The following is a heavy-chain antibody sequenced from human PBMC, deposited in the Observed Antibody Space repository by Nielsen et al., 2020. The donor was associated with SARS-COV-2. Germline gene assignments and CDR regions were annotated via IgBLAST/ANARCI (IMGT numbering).Heavy chain of an antibody. V-gene: IGHV1-18*04. CDR3: ARPITNNYYYYYMDV. CDR2: ISGYNGDT. D-gene: IGHD1-1*01. Sequence: ASVKVSCKASAYTFTSYAVSWVRQAPGQGLEWMGWISGYNGDTNYAQKFQGRVTMTTDTSTSTAYMELRSLRSDDTAVYYCARPITNNYYYYYMDVWGKGTTVTVSS. CDR1: AYTFTSYA. J-gene: IGHJ6*03.